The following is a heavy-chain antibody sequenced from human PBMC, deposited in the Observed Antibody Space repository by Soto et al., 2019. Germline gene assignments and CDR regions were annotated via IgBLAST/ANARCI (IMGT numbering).Heavy chain of an antibody. CDR3: ASWYYDN. CDR2: TYYRSKWTN. D-gene: IGHD3-10*01. Sequence: SQTLSLTCAISGDSVSSNSAVWTWIRQSPSRGLEWLGKTYYRSKWTNAYSESVKSRITINPDTSKNQISLQLNSVTPEDTAVYYCASWYYDNWGQGTLVTVSS. J-gene: IGHJ4*02. V-gene: IGHV6-1*01. CDR1: GDSVSSNSAV.